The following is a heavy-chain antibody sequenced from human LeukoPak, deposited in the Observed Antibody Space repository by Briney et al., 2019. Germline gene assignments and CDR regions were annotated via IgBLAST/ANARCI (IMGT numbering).Heavy chain of an antibody. V-gene: IGHV4-39*01. J-gene: IGHJ6*03. CDR3: ARHPNYYYYYKDV. Sequence: SETLSLTCTVSGGSISNSYYYWGWIRQPPGKGLEWIGSLHYSGSTYYNPSLKSRVTISVDTSKNQFSLKLSSVTAADTAVYYCARHPNYYYYYKDVWGKGTTVTISS. CDR2: LHYSGST. CDR1: GGSISNSYYY.